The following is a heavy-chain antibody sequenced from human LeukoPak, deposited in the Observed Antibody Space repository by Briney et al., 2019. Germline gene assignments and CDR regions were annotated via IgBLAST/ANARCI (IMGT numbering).Heavy chain of an antibody. Sequence: GGSLRLSCAASGFTLSTYAMSWARQTPGKGLEWVAATSSSDAGTYHADSVRGRFTISRDNSKNTLYLQMNNLKSEDTAVYYCTTLNNGAHRDWGQGTLVTVSS. J-gene: IGHJ4*02. CDR1: GFTLSTYA. V-gene: IGHV3-23*01. CDR2: TSSSDAGT. D-gene: IGHD2-8*01. CDR3: TTLNNGAHRD.